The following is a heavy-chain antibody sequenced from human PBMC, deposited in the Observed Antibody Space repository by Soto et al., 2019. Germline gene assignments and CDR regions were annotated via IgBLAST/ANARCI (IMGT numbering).Heavy chain of an antibody. Sequence: PGGSLRLSCAASGFTFSSYGMHWVRQAPGKGLEWVAVISYDGSNKYYADSVKGRFTISRDNSKNTLYLQMNRLRAEDTAVYYCEKDFKRLITGTTLYYWGQGTLVTVSS. CDR3: EKDFKRLITGTTLYY. V-gene: IGHV3-30*18. D-gene: IGHD1-7*01. CDR2: ISYDGSNK. CDR1: GFTFSSYG. J-gene: IGHJ4*02.